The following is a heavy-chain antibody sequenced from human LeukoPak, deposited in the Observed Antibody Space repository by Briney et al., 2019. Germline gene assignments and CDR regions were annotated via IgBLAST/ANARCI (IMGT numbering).Heavy chain of an antibody. Sequence: PSETLSLTCTVSGGSISSYYWSWIRQPPGKGLEWIGYIFYSGSTSYNPSLKSRVAISVDTSKNQFSLKLSSVTAADTAVYYCAREIQLWLGRFFDYWGQGTLVTVSS. CDR1: GGSISSYY. V-gene: IGHV4-59*01. J-gene: IGHJ4*02. CDR3: AREIQLWLGRFFDY. D-gene: IGHD5-18*01. CDR2: IFYSGST.